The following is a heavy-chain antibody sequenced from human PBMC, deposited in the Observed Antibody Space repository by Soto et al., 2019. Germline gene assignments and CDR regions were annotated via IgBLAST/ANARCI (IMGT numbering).Heavy chain of an antibody. CDR1: GGSISSSSYY. D-gene: IGHD4-4*01. CDR3: ATNYAYYYYGMDV. CDR2: IYYSGST. J-gene: IGHJ6*02. V-gene: IGHV4-39*01. Sequence: SETLSLTCTVSGGSISSSSYYWGWIRQPPGKGLEWIGSIYYSGSTYYNPSLKSRVTISVDTSKNQFSPKLSSVTAADTAVYYCATNYAYYYYGMDVWGQGTTVTVSS.